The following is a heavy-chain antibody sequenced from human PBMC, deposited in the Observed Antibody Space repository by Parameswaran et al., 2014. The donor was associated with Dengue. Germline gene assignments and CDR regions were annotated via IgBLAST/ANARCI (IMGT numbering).Heavy chain of an antibody. CDR2: IYFSGST. CDR3: ARHPSTYYYDSSGYSHFDY. D-gene: IGHD3-22*01. J-gene: IGHJ4*02. V-gene: IGHV4-39*01. Sequence: VRQMPGKGLEWIGSIYFSGSTYYNPSLKSRVTISVDTSKNQFSLQLTSVTAADTAVYYCARHPSTYYYDSSGYSHFDYWGQGTLVTVSS.